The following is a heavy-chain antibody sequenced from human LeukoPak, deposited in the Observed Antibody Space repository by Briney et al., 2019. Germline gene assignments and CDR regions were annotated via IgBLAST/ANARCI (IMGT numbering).Heavy chain of an antibody. CDR1: EFTFSKYW. Sequence: PGGSLRLSCEAPEFTFSKYWMSWVRQAPGKGLEWVANIKQDGSEKCYVDSVKGRFTISSDNAKNSLYLQMNSLRAEDTAVYYCARVGSGGTSIWGQGTMVTVSS. V-gene: IGHV3-7*01. D-gene: IGHD2-15*01. CDR2: IKQDGSEK. CDR3: ARVGSGGTSI. J-gene: IGHJ3*02.